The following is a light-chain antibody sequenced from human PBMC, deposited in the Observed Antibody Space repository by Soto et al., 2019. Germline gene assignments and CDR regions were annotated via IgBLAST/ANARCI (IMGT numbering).Light chain of an antibody. CDR2: DAS. V-gene: IGKV3-11*01. CDR3: QQRCNWPQFT. Sequence: EIVLTQSPATLSLSPGERATLSCRASQSISFYLAWYQQKPGQAPRLLIYDASNRATGITARFSGSGSGTDFTLTISSLEPEDFSVYYCQQRCNWPQFTFGPGTKVDI. J-gene: IGKJ3*01. CDR1: QSISFY.